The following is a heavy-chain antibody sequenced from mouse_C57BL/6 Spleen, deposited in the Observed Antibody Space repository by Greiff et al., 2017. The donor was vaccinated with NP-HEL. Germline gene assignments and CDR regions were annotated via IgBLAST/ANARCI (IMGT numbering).Heavy chain of an antibody. CDR2: ISSGSSTI. V-gene: IGHV5-17*01. D-gene: IGHD3-1*01. CDR3: ARGGYEDYFDY. J-gene: IGHJ2*01. CDR1: GFTFSDYG. Sequence: DVMLVESGGGLVKPGGSLKLSCAASGFTFSDYGMYWVRQAPEKGLEWVAYISSGSSTIYYADSVKGRFTISRDNAKNTLFLQMTSLRSEDTAMYYCARGGYEDYFDYWGQGTTLTVSS.